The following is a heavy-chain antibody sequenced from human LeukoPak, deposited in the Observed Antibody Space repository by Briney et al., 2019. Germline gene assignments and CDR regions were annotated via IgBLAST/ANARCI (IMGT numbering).Heavy chain of an antibody. D-gene: IGHD3-3*01. V-gene: IGHV3-53*01. CDR1: GFTVSSNY. CDR2: IYSGGST. J-gene: IGHJ6*02. CDR3: ARDRAYYDFWSGYSHGMDV. Sequence: GGSLRLSCAASGFTVSSNYMNWVRQAPGKGLEWVSVIYSGGSTYYADSVKGRFTFSRDDSKSTLFLQMNSLRAEDTAVYYCARDRAYYDFWSGYSHGMDVWGQGTTVTVSS.